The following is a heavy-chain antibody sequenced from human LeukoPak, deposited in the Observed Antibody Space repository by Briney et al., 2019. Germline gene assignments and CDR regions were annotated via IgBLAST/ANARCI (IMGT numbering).Heavy chain of an antibody. J-gene: IGHJ4*02. CDR3: ATNLKVDYGVFDY. D-gene: IGHD4-17*01. CDR2: IRYDGNNK. Sequence: AGGSLRLSCAASGFTFSTYGMHWVRQAPGKGLEWVSFIRYDGNNKYYGDSVKGRFTISRDNSKNTLYLQMNSLRAEDTAVYYCATNLKVDYGVFDYWGQGTLVTVSS. CDR1: GFTFSTYG. V-gene: IGHV3-30*02.